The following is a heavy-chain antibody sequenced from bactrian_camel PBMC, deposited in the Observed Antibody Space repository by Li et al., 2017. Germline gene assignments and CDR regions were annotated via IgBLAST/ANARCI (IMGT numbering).Heavy chain of an antibody. Sequence: HVQPVESGGGLVQPGGSLRLSCAASGFTLSTYGMSWVRQAPGKGLEWVSSISSGGTTWYAPSMKGRFTISRDNAKNTVYLQMNSLKSEDTALYYCAKLTSRGSELGYWGQGTQVTVS. CDR3: AKLTSRGSELGY. V-gene: IGHV3S1*01. CDR2: SISSGGTT. D-gene: IGHD1*01. CDR1: GFTLSTYG. J-gene: IGHJ4*01.